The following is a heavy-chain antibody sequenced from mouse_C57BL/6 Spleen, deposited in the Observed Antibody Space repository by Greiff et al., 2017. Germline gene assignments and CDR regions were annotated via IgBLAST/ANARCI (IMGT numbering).Heavy chain of an antibody. CDR3: ARDSSGCLDY. Sequence: QVQLQQSGPELVKPGASVKISCKASGYAFSSSWMNWVKQRPGKGLEWIGRIYPGDGDTNYNGKFKGKATLTADKSSSTAYRQLSSLTSEDAAVYFCARDSSGCLDYWGQGTTLTVSS. CDR1: GYAFSSSW. J-gene: IGHJ2*01. V-gene: IGHV1-82*01. D-gene: IGHD3-2*02. CDR2: IYPGDGDT.